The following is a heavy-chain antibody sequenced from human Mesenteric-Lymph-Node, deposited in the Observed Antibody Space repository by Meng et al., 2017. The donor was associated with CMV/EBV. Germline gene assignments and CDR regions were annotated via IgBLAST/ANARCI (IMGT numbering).Heavy chain of an antibody. CDR2: INHSGST. CDR1: GGSFSGYY. D-gene: IGHD5-18*01. Sequence: SETLSLTCAVYGGSFSGYYWSWIRQPPGKGLEWIGEINHSGSTNYNPSLKSRVAISVDTSKNQFSLKLSSVTAADTAVYYCARSGYSYGLDYWGQGTLVTVSS. J-gene: IGHJ4*02. CDR3: ARSGYSYGLDY. V-gene: IGHV4-34*01.